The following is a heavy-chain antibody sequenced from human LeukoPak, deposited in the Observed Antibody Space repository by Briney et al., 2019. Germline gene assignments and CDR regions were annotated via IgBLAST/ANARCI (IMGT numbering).Heavy chain of an antibody. V-gene: IGHV4-39*01. CDR3: AIRPHLSGSYSP. CDR2: IYYSGST. D-gene: IGHD3-10*01. CDR1: GGSISSGGYY. Sequence: PSETLSLTCTVSGGSISSGGYYWAWIRQPPGKGLEWIGNIYYSGSTYYNPSLKSRVTISVEMAKNQFSLKLISVTAADTAVYYCAIRPHLSGSYSPWGQGTLVTVSS. J-gene: IGHJ4*02.